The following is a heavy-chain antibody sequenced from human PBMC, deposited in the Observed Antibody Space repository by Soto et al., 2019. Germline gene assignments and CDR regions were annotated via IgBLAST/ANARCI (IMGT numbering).Heavy chain of an antibody. V-gene: IGHV3-7*01. Sequence: EVQLVQSGGGLVQPGGSLRLSCAASRFTFSNYWMTWVRQAPGKGLEWVARIKPDGSEKYYVDSVKGRFTISRDNDKNSLYLQMNSLRAEDTAVYYCAKDRDVVGAAYYFDYWGQGTLATVSS. J-gene: IGHJ4*02. CDR3: AKDRDVVGAAYYFDY. CDR2: IKPDGSEK. D-gene: IGHD1-26*01. CDR1: RFTFSNYW.